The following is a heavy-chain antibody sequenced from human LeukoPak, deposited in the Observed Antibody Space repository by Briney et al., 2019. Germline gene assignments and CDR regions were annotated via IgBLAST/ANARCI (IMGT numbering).Heavy chain of an antibody. D-gene: IGHD1-26*01. CDR1: GYTFTSYD. CDR2: MNPNSGNT. V-gene: IGHV1-8*03. Sequence: ASVKVSCKASGYTFTSYDINWVRQATGQGLEWMGWMNPNSGNTGYAQKFQGRVTITRNTSISTAYMELSSLRSEDTAVYYCARGRYSGSYYGVYFDYWGQGTLVTVSS. J-gene: IGHJ4*02. CDR3: ARGRYSGSYYGVYFDY.